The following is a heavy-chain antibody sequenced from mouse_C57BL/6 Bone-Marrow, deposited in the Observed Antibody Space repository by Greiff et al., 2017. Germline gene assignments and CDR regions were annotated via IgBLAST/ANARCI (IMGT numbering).Heavy chain of an antibody. CDR2: INPDNGST. Sequence: VQLQQPGPELVKPGASVKMSCKASGYTFTNYCMTWVKQSHGKSLEWIGDINPDNGSTSYNEKFKGKATLTVDTSSSTAYMQLSSLTSDDSAVYYCARFDICWFDYWGQGNTRTVSS. D-gene: IGHD1-3*01. CDR3: ARFDICWFDY. CDR1: GYTFTNYC. J-gene: IGHJ2*01. V-gene: IGHV1-55*01.